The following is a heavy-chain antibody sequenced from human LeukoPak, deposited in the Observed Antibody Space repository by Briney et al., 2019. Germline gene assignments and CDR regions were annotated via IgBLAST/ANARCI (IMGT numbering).Heavy chain of an antibody. J-gene: IGHJ4*02. CDR3: ARAQGRWWNLDY. Sequence: SETLSLTCTVSGGSISSYYWSWIRQPPGKGLEWIGYIYYSGSTNYNPSLKSRVTISVDTSKNQFSLKLSSVTAADTAVYYCARAQGRWWNLDYWGQGTLVTVSS. D-gene: IGHD2-15*01. CDR1: GGSISSYY. CDR2: IYYSGST. V-gene: IGHV4-59*01.